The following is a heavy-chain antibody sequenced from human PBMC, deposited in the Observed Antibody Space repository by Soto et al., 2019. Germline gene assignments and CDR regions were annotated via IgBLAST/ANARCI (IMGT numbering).Heavy chain of an antibody. Sequence: QVQLVQSGAEVKKPGSSVKVSCKASGGTFSSYAISWVRQAPGQGLEWMGGIIPIFGTANYAQKFQGRVTITADESTSTAYMELSSLRSEDTAVYYCARGNSNKLLLGYYYGMDVWGQGTTVTVSS. D-gene: IGHD3-22*01. CDR3: ARGNSNKLLLGYYYGMDV. CDR2: IIPIFGTA. CDR1: GGTFSSYA. V-gene: IGHV1-69*01. J-gene: IGHJ6*02.